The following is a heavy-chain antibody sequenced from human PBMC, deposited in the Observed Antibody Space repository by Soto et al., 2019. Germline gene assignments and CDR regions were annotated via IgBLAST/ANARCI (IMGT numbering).Heavy chain of an antibody. D-gene: IGHD1-26*01. J-gene: IGHJ5*01. Sequence: SETLSLTCAVSGDSISSSNWWTWVRQPPGKGLEWIGEIYHSGNTNYNPSLRSRVTISVDKSKNQFSLKLNFVTAADTAVYYCSRVGAEYLVCRGERWLASSGQGTLVTVSS. V-gene: IGHV4-4*02. CDR1: GDSISSSNW. CDR3: SRVGAEYLVCRGERWLAS. CDR2: IYHSGNT.